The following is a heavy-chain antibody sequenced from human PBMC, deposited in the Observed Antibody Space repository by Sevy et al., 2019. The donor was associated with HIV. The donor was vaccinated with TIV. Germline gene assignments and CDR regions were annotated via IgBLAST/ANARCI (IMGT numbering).Heavy chain of an antibody. J-gene: IGHJ4*02. CDR1: GFTFSKYW. CDR3: ARDDGNYYFHY. CDR2: IKQDAGQK. V-gene: IGHV3-7*01. Sequence: GALRLSCAASGFTFSKYWMGWVRQAPGKGLEWVAHIKQDAGQKYYVDSVKGRFTISRDNAKNSLYLQMNSLRAEDTAVYFCARDDGNYYFHYWGQGTLVTVSS. D-gene: IGHD1-7*01.